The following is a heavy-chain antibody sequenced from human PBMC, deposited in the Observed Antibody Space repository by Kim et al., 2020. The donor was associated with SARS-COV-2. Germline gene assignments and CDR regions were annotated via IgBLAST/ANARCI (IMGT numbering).Heavy chain of an antibody. CDR3: ASTVKDTVVTPSPWFDP. CDR2: IYHSGST. D-gene: IGHD2-21*02. CDR1: GGSISSSNW. J-gene: IGHJ5*02. V-gene: IGHV4-4*02. Sequence: SETLSLTCAVSGGSISSSNWWSWVRQPPGKGLEWIGEIYHSGSTNYNPSLKSRVTISVDKSKNQFSLKLSSVTAADTAVYYCASTVKDTVVTPSPWFDPWGQGTLVTVSS.